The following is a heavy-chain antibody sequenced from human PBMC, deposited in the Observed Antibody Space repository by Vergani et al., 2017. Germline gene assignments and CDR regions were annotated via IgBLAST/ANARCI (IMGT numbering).Heavy chain of an antibody. Sequence: QVQLVESGGGVVQPGRSLRLACATSGFSFNFFGIHWVRQAPGKGLEWVAVMWHDGSKQYFADSVKGRFTVSRDTSSTTVYLERNSLRPEDTAVYYCVRGXDNWNYRVFYFDFWGQGTLVTVSS. V-gene: IGHV3-33*01. CDR2: MWHDGSKQ. CDR3: VRGXDNWNYRVFYFDF. D-gene: IGHD1-20*01. J-gene: IGHJ4*02. CDR1: GFSFNFFG.